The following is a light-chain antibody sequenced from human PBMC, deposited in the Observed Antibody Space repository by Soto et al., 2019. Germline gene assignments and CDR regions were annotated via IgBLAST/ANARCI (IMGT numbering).Light chain of an antibody. V-gene: IGKV2-28*01. CDR1: QSLLHSNGYNY. CDR2: LGS. CDR3: MQALQTLWT. Sequence: DIVMTQSPLSLPVTPGEPASISCRSSQSLLHSNGYNYLDWYLQKPGQSPQLLNYLGSNRASGVPDRFRGSGSGTDFTLKISSVEAEEVGVYYCMQALQTLWTFGQGTKVEIK. J-gene: IGKJ1*01.